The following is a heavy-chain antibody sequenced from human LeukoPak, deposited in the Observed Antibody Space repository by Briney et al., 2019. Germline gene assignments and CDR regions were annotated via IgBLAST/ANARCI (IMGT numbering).Heavy chain of an antibody. J-gene: IGHJ6*02. D-gene: IGHD2-15*01. V-gene: IGHV4-59*01. CDR3: ARDLGYCSGGSCPYYYSMDV. Sequence: SEPLSLTCTVSGGSISSYYWSWIRQPPGKGLEWIGYINYSWSTNYNPSLKSRVTISVDTSKNQFSLKLSSVTAADTAVYYCARDLGYCSGGSCPYYYSMDVWGQGTTVTVSS. CDR1: GGSISSYY. CDR2: INYSWST.